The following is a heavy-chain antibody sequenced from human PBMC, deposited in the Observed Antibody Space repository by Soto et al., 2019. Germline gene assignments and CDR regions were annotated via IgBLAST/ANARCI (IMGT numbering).Heavy chain of an antibody. CDR1: GYTFTGYY. CDR2: INPNSGGT. D-gene: IGHD3-3*01. V-gene: IGHV1-2*02. CDR3: AREVRITIFGVVQKPYGMDV. Sequence: ASVKVSCKASGYTFTGYYMHWVRQAPGQGLEWMGWINPNSGGTNYAQKFQGRVIMTRDTSISTAYMELSRLRSDDTAVYYCAREVRITIFGVVQKPYGMDVWGQGTTVTV. J-gene: IGHJ6*02.